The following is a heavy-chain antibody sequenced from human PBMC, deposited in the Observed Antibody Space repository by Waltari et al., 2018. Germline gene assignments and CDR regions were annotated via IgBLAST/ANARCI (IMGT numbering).Heavy chain of an antibody. V-gene: IGHV4-39*01. Sequence: QLQLQESGPGLVKPSETLSLTCTVSGGSISSSSYSWGWIRQPPGKGLEWIGSIYYSGSTYNNPSRKSRVTISVDTSKNQFSLKLSSVTAADTAVYYCARHAKPSDIVLMVYATPFDYWGQGTLVTVSS. D-gene: IGHD2-8*01. CDR2: IYYSGST. CDR1: GGSISSSSYS. J-gene: IGHJ4*02. CDR3: ARHAKPSDIVLMVYATPFDY.